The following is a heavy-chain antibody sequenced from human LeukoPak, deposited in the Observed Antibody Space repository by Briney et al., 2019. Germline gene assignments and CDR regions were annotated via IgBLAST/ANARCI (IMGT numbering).Heavy chain of an antibody. D-gene: IGHD2-15*01. CDR3: ARGSRGSGGSCYRN. V-gene: IGHV4-34*01. CDR1: GGSFSGYY. Sequence: SETLSLTCAVYGGSFSGYYWNWVRQPPGQGLEWIGEINHSGSTNYNPSLKSRVTISVDTSKNQFSLKLSSVTAADTAVYYCARGSRGSGGSCYRNWGQGTLVTVSS. CDR2: INHSGST. J-gene: IGHJ4*02.